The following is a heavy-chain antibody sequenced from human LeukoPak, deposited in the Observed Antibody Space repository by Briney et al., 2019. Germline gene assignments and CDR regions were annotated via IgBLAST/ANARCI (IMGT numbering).Heavy chain of an antibody. D-gene: IGHD2-21*02. CDR3: ARENIVVVTAIRDAFDI. CDR1: GFTFSSYS. J-gene: IGHJ3*02. Sequence: GGSLRLSYAASGFTFSSYSMNWVRQAPGKGLEWVSYISSGSSTIYYADSVKGRFTISRDNAKNSLCLQMNSLRDEDTAVYYCARENIVVVTAIRDAFDIWGQGTMVTVSS. V-gene: IGHV3-48*02. CDR2: ISSGSSTI.